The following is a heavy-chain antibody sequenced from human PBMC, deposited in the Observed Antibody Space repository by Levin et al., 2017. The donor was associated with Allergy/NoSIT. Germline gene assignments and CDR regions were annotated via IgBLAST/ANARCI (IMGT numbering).Heavy chain of an antibody. CDR1: GFTFGDYA. CDR3: ARGGPPNYDYNWGSYRDGYFDY. CDR2: IRNKAHGGTT. Sequence: GESLKISCTGSGFTFGDYAMSWVRHAPGKGLEWVGFIRNKAHGGTTEYAASVKGRLTISRDDSKSIAYLQMNSLKTEDTAVYFCARGGPPNYDYNWGSYRDGYFDYWGQGTLVTVSS. V-gene: IGHV3-49*04. D-gene: IGHD3-16*02. J-gene: IGHJ4*02.